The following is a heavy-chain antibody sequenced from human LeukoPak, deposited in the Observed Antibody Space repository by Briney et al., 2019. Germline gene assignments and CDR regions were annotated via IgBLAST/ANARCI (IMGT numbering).Heavy chain of an antibody. V-gene: IGHV3-7*03. CDR2: IKDDGSEK. CDR1: GFNFNNYW. J-gene: IGHJ4*02. CDR3: ARVYDSSALDY. D-gene: IGHD3-22*01. Sequence: GGSLRLSCAASGFNFNNYWMSWLRQAPGKGLEWVANIKDDGSEKYYVDSVKGRFTISRDNAKNSLYLQMNSLRAEDTAVYYCARVYDSSALDYWGQGTLVTVSS.